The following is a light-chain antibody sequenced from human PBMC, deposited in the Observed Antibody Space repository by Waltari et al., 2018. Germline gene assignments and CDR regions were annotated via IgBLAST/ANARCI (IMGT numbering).Light chain of an antibody. V-gene: IGKV1-5*03. J-gene: IGKJ1*01. Sequence: DIHMTQSPSSLSASVGDRVTITCRASQGINSWFAWYQQKPGKAPNLLIYKASSLESGVPSRFSGSGSGTDFALIISSLQPEDFATYYCQQYNSAPWTFGQGTKVEIK. CDR3: QQYNSAPWT. CDR1: QGINSW. CDR2: KAS.